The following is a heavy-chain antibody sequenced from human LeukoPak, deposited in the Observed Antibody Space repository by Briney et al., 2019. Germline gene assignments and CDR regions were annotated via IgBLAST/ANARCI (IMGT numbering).Heavy chain of an antibody. CDR1: GFTFNRYW. J-gene: IGHJ6*02. D-gene: IGHD3-10*01. CDR2: ILNDGGST. Sequence: GGSLRLSCAASGFTFNRYWMHWVRQAPGEGPVWVAHILNDGGSTSYADSVKGRFTISRHNSKNTLHLQMNSLRVEDTAVYYCATAGSSELLWDYAMDVWGQGTTVTVSS. V-gene: IGHV3-74*01. CDR3: ATAGSSELLWDYAMDV.